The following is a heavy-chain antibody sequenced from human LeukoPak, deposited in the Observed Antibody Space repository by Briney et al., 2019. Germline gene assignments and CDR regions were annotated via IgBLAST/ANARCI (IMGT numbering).Heavy chain of an antibody. Sequence: PSEALSLTCTVSDGSINTYYWSWIRQPPGKGLEWIGYIYYSGSTNYNPSLKSRVTISLDTSKNKFSLRLNSVTAADTAVYYCARGGPVGVDHWGQGTLVTVSS. D-gene: IGHD3-10*01. J-gene: IGHJ4*02. CDR1: DGSINTYY. CDR3: ARGGPVGVDH. CDR2: IYYSGST. V-gene: IGHV4-59*01.